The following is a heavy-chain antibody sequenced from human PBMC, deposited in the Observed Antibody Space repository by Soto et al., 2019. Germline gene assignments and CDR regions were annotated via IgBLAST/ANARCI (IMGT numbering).Heavy chain of an antibody. CDR2: ISASGGST. Sequence: TGGSLRLSCAASGFTFSSYAMSWVRQAPGKGLEWVSAISASGGSTYYADSVKGRFTISRDNSKNTLYLQMNSLRAEDTAVYYCAKSGSGWYYFDYWGQGTLVTVSS. CDR1: GFTFSSYA. J-gene: IGHJ4*02. V-gene: IGHV3-23*01. D-gene: IGHD6-19*01. CDR3: AKSGSGWYYFDY.